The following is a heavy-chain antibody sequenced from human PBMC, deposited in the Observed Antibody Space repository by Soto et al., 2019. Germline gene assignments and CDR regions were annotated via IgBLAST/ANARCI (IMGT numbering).Heavy chain of an antibody. V-gene: IGHV5-51*01. D-gene: IGHD3-22*01. J-gene: IGHJ5*02. CDR2: IYPDDSDI. CDR3: ARQTVDYYDRGGWWFDP. CDR1: GYNLTAHW. Sequence: GESLKISCTGAGYNLTAHWIAWVRQMPGKGLECMGIIYPDDSDIRYSPSFEGQVTISVDKSISTAYLQWSSLKASDTAMYYCARQTVDYYDRGGWWFDPWGQGTLVTVSS.